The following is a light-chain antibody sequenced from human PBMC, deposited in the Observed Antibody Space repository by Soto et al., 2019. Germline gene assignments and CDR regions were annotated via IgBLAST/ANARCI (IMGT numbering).Light chain of an antibody. CDR1: QSLLHSNGRTY. V-gene: IGKV2D-29*01. CDR2: EVS. Sequence: DIVMTQSPVSLPVTPGEPASISCRSSQSLLHSNGRTYLYWYLQRPGQPPQLLIYEVSNRFSGVPERFSGSGSGTDFTLTISRVEAEDVGVYYCMQSIRWWTFGQGTKVDIK. J-gene: IGKJ1*01. CDR3: MQSIRWWT.